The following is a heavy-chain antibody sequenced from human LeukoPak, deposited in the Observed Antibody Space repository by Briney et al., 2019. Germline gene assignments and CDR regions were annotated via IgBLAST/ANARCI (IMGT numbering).Heavy chain of an antibody. D-gene: IGHD6-19*01. V-gene: IGHV3-30*18. J-gene: IGHJ4*02. CDR2: ISYDGSNK. CDR3: AKDRHETRYSSPSGYFDY. Sequence: PGGSLRLSCAASGFTFSSYGMHWVRQAPGKGLEWVAVISYDGSNKYYADSVKGRFTISRDNSKNTLYLQMNSLRAEDTAVYYCAKDRHETRYSSPSGYFDYWGQGTLVTVSS. CDR1: GFTFSSYG.